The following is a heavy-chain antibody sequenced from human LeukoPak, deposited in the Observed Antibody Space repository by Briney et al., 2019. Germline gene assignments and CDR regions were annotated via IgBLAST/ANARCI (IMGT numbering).Heavy chain of an antibody. Sequence: SETLSLTCTVSGGSISSYYWSWIRQPPGKGLEWIGYIYYSGSTNYNPSLKSRVTISVDTSKNQFSLKLSSVTAADTAVYYCARDKQQLVPGAFDIWGQGTMVTVSS. CDR1: GGSISSYY. D-gene: IGHD6-13*01. J-gene: IGHJ3*02. CDR2: IYYSGST. CDR3: ARDKQQLVPGAFDI. V-gene: IGHV4-59*12.